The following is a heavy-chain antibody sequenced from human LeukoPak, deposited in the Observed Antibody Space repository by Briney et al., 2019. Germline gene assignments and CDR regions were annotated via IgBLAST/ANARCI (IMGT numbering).Heavy chain of an antibody. D-gene: IGHD2-15*01. CDR3: ARVRFASIRVVAATGSFDY. Sequence: GSSVKVSCKASGYTFTGYYMRWVRQAPGQGLEWMGWINPNSGGTNYAQKFQGRVTMTRDTSISTAYMELSRLRSDDTAVYYCARVRFASIRVVAATGSFDYWGQGTLVTVSS. CDR2: INPNSGGT. J-gene: IGHJ4*02. V-gene: IGHV1-2*02. CDR1: GYTFTGYY.